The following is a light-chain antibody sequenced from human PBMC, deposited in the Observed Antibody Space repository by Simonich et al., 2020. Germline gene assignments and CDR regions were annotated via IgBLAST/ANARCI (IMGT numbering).Light chain of an antibody. CDR1: KLGDKY. V-gene: IGLV3-1*01. Sequence: SYELTQPPSVSVSPGQTASITCSGDKLGDKYACWYQQKPGQSPVLVLYQDRKRHSGIPRRFAGSNSGNTATLTNSGTQAMDEADYYCQAWDSSMWVFGGGTKLTVL. CDR2: QDR. CDR3: QAWDSSMWV. J-gene: IGLJ3*02.